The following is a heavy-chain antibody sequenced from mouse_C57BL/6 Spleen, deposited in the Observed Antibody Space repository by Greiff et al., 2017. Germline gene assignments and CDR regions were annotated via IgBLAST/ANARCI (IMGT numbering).Heavy chain of an antibody. D-gene: IGHD1-1*01. CDR1: GFTFSSYT. J-gene: IGHJ4*01. Sequence: EVKVVESGGGLVKPGGSLKLSCAASGFTFSSYTMSWVRQTPEKRLEWVATLSGGGGNTYYPDSVKGRFTISRDNAKHTLYLQMSSLRSEDTAVFYCARRYCGSSYAMDYWGQGTSVTVSS. V-gene: IGHV5-9*04. CDR2: LSGGGGNT. CDR3: ARRYCGSSYAMDY.